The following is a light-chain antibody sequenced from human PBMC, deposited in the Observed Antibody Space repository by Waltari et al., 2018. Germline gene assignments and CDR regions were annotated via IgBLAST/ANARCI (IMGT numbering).Light chain of an antibody. Sequence: QPVLTQSSSASASPGSSVRLTCTLSSGHQNSLIEWHQQKPGKAPRFLMKVESSGNFTRGNRVPTRFSSSGDYSLTITNLQSADEATYYCDALNSNYRVFGRGTKLTVL. V-gene: IGLV4-60*03. CDR1: SGHQNSL. CDR3: DALNSNYRV. J-gene: IGLJ2*01. CDR2: VESSGNF.